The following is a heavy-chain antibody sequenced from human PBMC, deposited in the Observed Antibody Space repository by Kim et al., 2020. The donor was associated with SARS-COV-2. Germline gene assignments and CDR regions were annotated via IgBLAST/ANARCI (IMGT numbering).Heavy chain of an antibody. D-gene: IGHD2-2*02. CDR1: GYSFTSYW. Sequence: GESLKISCKGSGYSFTSYWIGWGRQMPGKGLEWMGIIYPGDSDTRYSPSFQGQVTIAADKSISTAYLQWSSLKATDTAMYYCARHLVVPAAIHPLYYYGMDGWRQGTTATVSS. J-gene: IGHJ6*02. CDR3: ARHLVVPAAIHPLYYYGMDG. CDR2: IYPGDSDT. V-gene: IGHV5-51*01.